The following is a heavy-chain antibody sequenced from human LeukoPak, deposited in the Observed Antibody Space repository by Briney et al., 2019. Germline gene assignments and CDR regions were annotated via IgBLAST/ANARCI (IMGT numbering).Heavy chain of an antibody. J-gene: IGHJ4*02. CDR1: GGSFSGYY. V-gene: IGHV4-34*01. CDR3: ARAIAVAGLYYFDY. CDR2: INHSGST. D-gene: IGHD6-19*01. Sequence: SETLSLTCAVYGGSFSGYYWSWIRQPPGKGLEWMGDINHSGSTNYNPSPKSRVTRSVDTSKNQFSLKLSSVTAADTAVYYCARAIAVAGLYYFDYWGQGTLVTVSS.